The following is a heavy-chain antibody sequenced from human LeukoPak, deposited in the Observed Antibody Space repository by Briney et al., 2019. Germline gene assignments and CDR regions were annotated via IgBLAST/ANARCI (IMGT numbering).Heavy chain of an antibody. V-gene: IGHV1-69*04. CDR3: ARGGLGYYYYMDV. CDR2: IIPILGIA. D-gene: IGHD6-19*01. CDR1: GGTFSSYA. Sequence: SVTVSCKASGGTFSSYAISWVRQAPGQGLEWMGRIIPILGIANYAQKFQGRVTITTDESTSTAYMELSSLRSEDTAVYYCARGGLGYYYYMDVWGKGTTVTVSS. J-gene: IGHJ6*03.